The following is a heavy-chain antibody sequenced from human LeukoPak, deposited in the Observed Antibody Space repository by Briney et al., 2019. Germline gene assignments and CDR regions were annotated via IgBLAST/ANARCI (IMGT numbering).Heavy chain of an antibody. Sequence: SETLSLTCNVSGDSISSTSYYWDWIRQPPGKGLEWIGSTYYSGSTYNNPSLKSRVTISVDTSKNQFSLRLSSVTAADTAVYYCARSNWNAPFDYWGQGTLVTVSS. D-gene: IGHD1-20*01. V-gene: IGHV4-39*01. CDR3: ARSNWNAPFDY. CDR1: GDSISSTSYY. J-gene: IGHJ4*02. CDR2: TYYSGST.